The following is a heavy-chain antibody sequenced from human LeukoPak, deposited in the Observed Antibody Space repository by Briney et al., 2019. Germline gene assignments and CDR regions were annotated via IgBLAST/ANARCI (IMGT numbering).Heavy chain of an antibody. V-gene: IGHV3-74*01. CDR2: VHSDGTTT. D-gene: IGHD3-16*01. CDR1: GFTFNTFN. Sequence: SGGSLRLSCAASGFTFNTFNMNWVRQAPGKGLEWVSRVHSDGTTTNYADSVKGRFTISRDNAKNTLYLQMNSLRVEDTAVYYCAKGALVYYYYGMDVWGRGTTVTVSS. CDR3: AKGALVYYYYGMDV. J-gene: IGHJ6*02.